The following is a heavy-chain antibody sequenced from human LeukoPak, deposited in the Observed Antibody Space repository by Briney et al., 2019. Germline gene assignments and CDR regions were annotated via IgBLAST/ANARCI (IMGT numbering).Heavy chain of an antibody. D-gene: IGHD4-23*01. Sequence: PSETLSLTCTVSDDSISSGYYWGWIRQPPGRGLEWIVNINHSGTTYYNPSLKSRVTISVDTSKNHLSLKLTSVTAADTAVYFCARASKVTTGVVQYWGQGALVTVSS. V-gene: IGHV4-38-2*02. J-gene: IGHJ4*02. CDR2: INHSGTT. CDR3: ARASKVTTGVVQY. CDR1: DDSISSGYY.